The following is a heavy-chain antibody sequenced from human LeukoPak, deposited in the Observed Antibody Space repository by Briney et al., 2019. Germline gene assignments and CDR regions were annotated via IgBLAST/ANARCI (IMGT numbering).Heavy chain of an antibody. CDR2: ISGDGGST. Sequence: GGSLRLSCAASGFTFDDYAMHWVRQAPGKGLEWVSLISGDGGSTYYAESVKGRFTISRDNSKNSLYLQMNSLRTEDTALYHCAKDMGRGALPGDWGQGTLVTVSS. CDR3: AKDMGRGALPGD. V-gene: IGHV3-43*02. CDR1: GFTFDDYA. J-gene: IGHJ4*02. D-gene: IGHD1-26*01.